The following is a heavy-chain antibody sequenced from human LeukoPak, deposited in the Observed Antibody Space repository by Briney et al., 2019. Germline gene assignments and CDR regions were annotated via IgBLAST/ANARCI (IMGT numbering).Heavy chain of an antibody. D-gene: IGHD2-15*01. V-gene: IGHV1-69*04. CDR1: GGTFSSYA. J-gene: IGHJ6*02. Sequence: GASVKVSCKAFGGTFSSYAISWVRQAPGQGLEWMGRIIPILGIANYAQKFQGRVTITADKSTSTAYMELSSLRSEDTAVYYCARAYCSGGSCYYGMDVWGQGTTVTVSS. CDR3: ARAYCSGGSCYYGMDV. CDR2: IIPILGIA.